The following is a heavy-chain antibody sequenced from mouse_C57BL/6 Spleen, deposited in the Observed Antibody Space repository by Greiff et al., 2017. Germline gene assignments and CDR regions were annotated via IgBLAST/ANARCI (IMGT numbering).Heavy chain of an antibody. CDR1: GYTFTSCW. J-gene: IGHJ3*01. CDR3: DREGGYYGRRCGFDY. D-gene: IGHD1-1*01. CDR2: IDPSDSYP. Sequence: VQLQQPGAELVMPAASVKLSCKASGYTFTSCWMHWVKQRPGQGLEWIGEIDPSDSYPNYNQKFKGKSTLTVDKSSSTAYMQLSSLTSEDAEVSDCDREGGYYGRRCGFDYWGQGTLVTVSA. V-gene: IGHV1-69*01.